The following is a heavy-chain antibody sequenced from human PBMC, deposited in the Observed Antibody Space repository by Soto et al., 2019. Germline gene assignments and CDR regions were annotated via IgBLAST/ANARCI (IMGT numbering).Heavy chain of an antibody. CDR1: GFTFSSYG. D-gene: IGHD2-2*01. Sequence: LRLSCAASGFTFSSYGMHWVRQAPGKGLEWVAVISYDGSNKYYADSVKGRFTISRDNSKNTLYLQMNSLRAEDTAVYYCAKDQGSSTYYYYGMDVWGQGTTVTVSS. CDR3: AKDQGSSTYYYYGMDV. J-gene: IGHJ6*02. V-gene: IGHV3-30*18. CDR2: ISYDGSNK.